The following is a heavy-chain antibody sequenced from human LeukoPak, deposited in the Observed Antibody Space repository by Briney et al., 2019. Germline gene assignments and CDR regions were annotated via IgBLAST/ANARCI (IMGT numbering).Heavy chain of an antibody. V-gene: IGHV3-74*01. J-gene: IGHJ4*02. CDR1: GFTFSSYW. CDR3: ARDSGYSGRWGTFGGVIEDKALDY. CDR2: INSDGSST. Sequence: PGGSPRLSCAASGFTFSSYWMHWVRQAPGKGLVWVSRINSDGSSTSYADSVKGRFTISRDNAKNTLYLQMNSPRAEDTAVYYCARDSGYSGRWGTFGGVIEDKALDYWGQGTLVTVSS. D-gene: IGHD3-16*02.